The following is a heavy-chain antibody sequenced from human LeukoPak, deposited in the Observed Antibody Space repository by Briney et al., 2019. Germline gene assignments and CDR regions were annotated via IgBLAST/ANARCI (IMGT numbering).Heavy chain of an antibody. D-gene: IGHD3-10*01. CDR1: GGSFSGYY. V-gene: IGHV4-34*01. Sequence: SETLSLTCAVYGGSFSGYYWSWIRQPPGKGLEWIGEINHSGSTNYNPSLKSRVTISVDTSKNQFSLKLSSVTAADTALYYCARHDGGSWNWFDPWGQGTLVTVSS. J-gene: IGHJ5*02. CDR3: ARHDGGSWNWFDP. CDR2: INHSGST.